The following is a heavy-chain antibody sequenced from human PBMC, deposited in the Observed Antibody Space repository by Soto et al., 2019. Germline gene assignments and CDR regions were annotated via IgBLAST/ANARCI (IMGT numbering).Heavy chain of an antibody. CDR3: VRLVSRRHFDS. CDR1: GFNFDDYY. D-gene: IGHD1-1*01. Sequence: QEQLVESGGGLVKPGGSLRLSCAASGFNFDDYYMSWVRQAPGKGLEYIAYISSLNHYNNYADSVKGRFTISIDKARNSLQLQMSSLRSEDTAVYYCVRLVSRRHFDSWGRGTLVTVSS. CDR2: ISSLNHYN. V-gene: IGHV3-11*06. J-gene: IGHJ4*02.